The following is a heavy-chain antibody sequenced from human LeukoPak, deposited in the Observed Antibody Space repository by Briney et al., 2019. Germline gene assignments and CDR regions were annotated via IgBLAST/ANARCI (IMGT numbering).Heavy chain of an antibody. CDR2: INHSGST. D-gene: IGHD3-10*01. CDR3: ARGLLWFGRYYFDY. J-gene: IGHJ4*02. V-gene: IGHV4-34*01. Sequence: PSETLSLTCAVYGGSFSGYYWSSIRQPPGKGLEWIGEINHSGSTNYNPSLKSRVTISVDTSKNQFSLKLSSVTAADTAVYYCARGLLWFGRYYFDYWGQGTLVTVSS. CDR1: GGSFSGYY.